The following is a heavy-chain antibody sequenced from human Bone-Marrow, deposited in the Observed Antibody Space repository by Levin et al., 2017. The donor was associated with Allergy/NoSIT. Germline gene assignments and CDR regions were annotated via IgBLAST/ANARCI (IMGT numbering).Heavy chain of an antibody. CDR2: MNPNSGNT. V-gene: IGHV1-8*01. D-gene: IGHD1-1*01. CDR1: AYVFTSYD. J-gene: IGHJ6*03. CDR3: ARGRRWNQLPYSYSYHMDV. Sequence: RASVKVSCRASAYVFTSYDINWVRQATGQGLEWMGWMNPNSGNTGYAQKFQGRVTMTMNISISTAYMELTTLGSEDSAVYYCARGRRWNQLPYSYSYHMDVWGKGTTVTVSS.